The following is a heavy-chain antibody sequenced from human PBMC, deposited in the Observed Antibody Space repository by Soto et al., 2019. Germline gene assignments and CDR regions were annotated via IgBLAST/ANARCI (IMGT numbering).Heavy chain of an antibody. D-gene: IGHD3-10*01. CDR1: GESFSDYF. J-gene: IGHJ6*02. CDR3: ARGVGSGRDYGLDV. Sequence: QVQLQQWGAGLLKPSETLSLTCAVSGESFSDYFWSWIRQPPGKGLEWIGEIDQTGRTNYNPSLKSRVIMAVDTSKNQFSLNLRSVTAADTAMYYCARGVGSGRDYGLDVWGQGTTVTVS. CDR2: IDQTGRT. V-gene: IGHV4-34*01.